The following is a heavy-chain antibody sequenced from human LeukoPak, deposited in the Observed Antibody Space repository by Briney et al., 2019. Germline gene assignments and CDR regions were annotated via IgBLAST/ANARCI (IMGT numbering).Heavy chain of an antibody. CDR2: INTDGTTI. V-gene: IGHV3-74*01. CDR3: ATAGNYRFDY. Sequence: PGGSLRLSCAASGFTFSGSWMHWVRQAPGQGLVWVSRINTDGTTINYADSVKARFTISRDNAKNTLYLQMHSLTAEDTAVYYCATAGNYRFDYWGQGILVTVSS. D-gene: IGHD5-24*01. CDR1: GFTFSGSW. J-gene: IGHJ4*02.